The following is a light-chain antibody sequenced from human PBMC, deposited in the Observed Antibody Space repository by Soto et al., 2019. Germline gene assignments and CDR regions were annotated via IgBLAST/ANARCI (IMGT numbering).Light chain of an antibody. Sequence: EIMMTQSPGTLSASPGERATLSCRASQSVSSNLAWYQQKPGQAPRLLIYAVSTRATGIPARFSGSGSGTDFPLTISSLQSEDFAVYYCQQYNKWPLTFGQGTKVEIK. V-gene: IGKV3-15*01. J-gene: IGKJ1*01. CDR1: QSVSSN. CDR2: AVS. CDR3: QQYNKWPLT.